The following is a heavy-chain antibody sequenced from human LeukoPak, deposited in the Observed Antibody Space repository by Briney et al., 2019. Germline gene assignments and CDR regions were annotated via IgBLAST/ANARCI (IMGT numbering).Heavy chain of an antibody. CDR2: INSDGSST. J-gene: IGHJ4*02. CDR3: ARDATWRQYGQFDY. V-gene: IGHV3-74*01. CDR1: GFTFSSYW. Sequence: PGRSLRLSCAASGFTFSSYWMHWVRQAPGKGLVWVSRINSDGSSTSYADSVKRRFTISRDNAKNTLYLQMNSLRAEDTAVYYCARDATWRQYGQFDYWGEGTLVTVSS. D-gene: IGHD2-15*01.